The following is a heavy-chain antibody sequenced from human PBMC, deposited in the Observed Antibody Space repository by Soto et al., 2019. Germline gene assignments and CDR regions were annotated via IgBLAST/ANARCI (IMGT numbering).Heavy chain of an antibody. CDR2: INPNSGGT. J-gene: IGHJ4*02. D-gene: IGHD3-10*01. CDR1: GYTSTDYY. Sequence: QVQLVQSGAEVKKPGASVKVSCKASGYTSTDYYLHWVRQAPGQGLEWMGWINPNSGGTHYAQKFQGWVTMTRYTSINTAYMELNRLTSDDTAVYYCARDWGHYYGSGSFPSPHPSDIWGQGTLVTVSS. CDR3: ARDWGHYYGSGSFPSPHPSDI. V-gene: IGHV1-2*04.